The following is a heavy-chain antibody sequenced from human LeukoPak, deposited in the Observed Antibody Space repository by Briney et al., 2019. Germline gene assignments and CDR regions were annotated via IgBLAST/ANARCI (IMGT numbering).Heavy chain of an antibody. Sequence: GGSLRLSSAASVFTFSGYAMHWVRQAQGKGLEYVSAISSNGGSTYYANSVKGRFTISRDNSKNTLYLQMGSLRAEDMAVYYCARERCGYYVSSGYEVAFAIWCQGNMVTVSS. J-gene: IGHJ3*02. V-gene: IGHV3-64*01. CDR3: ARERCGYYVSSGYEVAFAI. CDR1: VFTFSGYA. CDR2: ISSNGGST. D-gene: IGHD3-22*01.